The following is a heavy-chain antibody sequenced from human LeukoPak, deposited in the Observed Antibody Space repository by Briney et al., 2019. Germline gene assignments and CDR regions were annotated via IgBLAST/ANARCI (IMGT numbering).Heavy chain of an antibody. D-gene: IGHD1-26*01. CDR1: GFTFSSAW. CDR3: TTDLRWELAPSDY. V-gene: IGHV3-15*01. Sequence: GGSLRLSRAASGFTFSSAWMSWVRQAPGKGLEWVGRIKSKTDGETTDYAAPVKGRFTISRDDSENTLYLQMNSLRSEDTAVYYCTTDLRWELAPSDYWGQGTLVTVSS. J-gene: IGHJ4*02. CDR2: IKSKTDGETT.